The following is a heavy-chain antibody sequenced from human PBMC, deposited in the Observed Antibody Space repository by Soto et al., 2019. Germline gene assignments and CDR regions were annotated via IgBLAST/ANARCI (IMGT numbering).Heavy chain of an antibody. Sequence: QVQLVQSGAEVKKPGASVKVSCKASGYTFTSYGISWVRQAPGQGLEWMGWISAYNGNTNYAQKLQGRVTMTTDTSTNTAYMELRSLRSDDTAVYYCARDPRGYYGSGSYRAEYFQHWGQGTLVTVSS. D-gene: IGHD3-10*01. CDR1: GYTFTSYG. V-gene: IGHV1-18*01. CDR2: ISAYNGNT. CDR3: ARDPRGYYGSGSYRAEYFQH. J-gene: IGHJ1*01.